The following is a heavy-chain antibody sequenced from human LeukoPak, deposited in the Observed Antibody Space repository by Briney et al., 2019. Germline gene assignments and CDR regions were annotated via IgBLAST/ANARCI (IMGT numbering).Heavy chain of an antibody. V-gene: IGHV4-59*11. CDR2: IYYSGST. J-gene: IGHJ5*02. CDR1: GGSISSHY. D-gene: IGHD2-2*01. CDR3: ARVIGIVVVPPNWFDP. Sequence: SETLSLTCTVSGGSISSHYWSWIRQPPGKGLEWIGYIYYSGSTNYNPSLKSRVTISVDTSKNQFSLKLSSVTAADTAVYYCARVIGIVVVPPNWFDPWGQGTLVTVSS.